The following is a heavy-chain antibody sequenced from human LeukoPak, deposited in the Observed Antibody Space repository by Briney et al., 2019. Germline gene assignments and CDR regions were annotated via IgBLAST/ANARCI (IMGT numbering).Heavy chain of an antibody. CDR1: GGSISSGDYY. J-gene: IGHJ6*04. Sequence: SETLSLTCTVSGGSISSGDYYWSWIRQPPGKGLEWIGYIYYSGSTYYNPSLKSRVTISVDTSKNQFSLKLSSVTAADTAVYYCARADDRRAFDVWGKGTTVTVSS. CDR2: IYYSGST. V-gene: IGHV4-30-4*08. CDR3: ARADDRRAFDV. D-gene: IGHD3-3*01.